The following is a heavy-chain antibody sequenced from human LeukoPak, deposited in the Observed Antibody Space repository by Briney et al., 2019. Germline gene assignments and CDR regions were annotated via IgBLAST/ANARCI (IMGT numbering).Heavy chain of an antibody. D-gene: IGHD2-2*01. CDR1: GGSISSGGSY. J-gene: IGHJ6*02. V-gene: IGHV4-31*03. CDR2: IYYSGST. CDR3: ARGLGYRSSTSCHSPIYYHGMDV. Sequence: SQTLSLTCTVSGGSISSGGSYWSWIRQHPGKGLEWIGYIYYSGSTYYNPSLKSRVTISVDTSKNQFSLKLSSVTAADTAVYYYARGLGYRSSTSCHSPIYYHGMDVWGQGTTVTVSS.